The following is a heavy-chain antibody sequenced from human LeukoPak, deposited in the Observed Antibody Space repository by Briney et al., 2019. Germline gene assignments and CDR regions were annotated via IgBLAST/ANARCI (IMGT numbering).Heavy chain of an antibody. CDR2: IIPIFGTA. J-gene: IGHJ6*02. V-gene: IGHV1-69*13. Sequence: ASVKVSCKASGYTFTSYAMHWVRQAPGQGLEWMGGIIPIFGTANYAQKFQGRVTITADESTSTAYMELSSLRFEDTAVYYCARYSGYDYYYYYGMDVWGQGTTVTVSS. CDR3: ARYSGYDYYYYYGMDV. CDR1: GYTFTSYA. D-gene: IGHD5-12*01.